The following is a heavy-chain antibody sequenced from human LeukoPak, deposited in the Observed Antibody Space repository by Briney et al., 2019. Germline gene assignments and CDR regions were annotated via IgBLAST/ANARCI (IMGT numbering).Heavy chain of an antibody. Sequence: GGSLRLSCAATGFTFNHYGMHWVRQAPGKGLEWVAVIWSDGTNTYYTDSVKGRFAISRVDSEKTVYLQMKSLRPEDTGVYYCARDAQRGFDYSNSLQYWGQGTPVTVST. CDR1: GFTFNHYG. CDR3: ARDAQRGFDYSNSLQY. V-gene: IGHV3-33*01. D-gene: IGHD4-11*01. J-gene: IGHJ4*02. CDR2: IWSDGTNT.